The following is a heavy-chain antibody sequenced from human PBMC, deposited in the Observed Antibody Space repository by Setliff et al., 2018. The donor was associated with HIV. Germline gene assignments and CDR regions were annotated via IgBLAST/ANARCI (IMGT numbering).Heavy chain of an antibody. CDR3: ARDATSEGYMDV. CDR1: GGSISSYS. V-gene: IGHV4-4*08. CDR2: IYTSGST. J-gene: IGHJ6*03. Sequence: SETLSLTCTVSGGSISSYSWSWIRQPPGKGLEWIGYIYTSGSTNYNPSLKSRVTISVDTSENQFSLKLTSVTAADTAMYFCARDATSEGYMDVWGKGATVTVSS.